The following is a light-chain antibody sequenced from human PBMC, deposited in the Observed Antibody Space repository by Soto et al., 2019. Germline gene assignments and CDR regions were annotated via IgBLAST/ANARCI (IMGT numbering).Light chain of an antibody. J-gene: IGLJ3*02. CDR2: EVS. CDR1: SSDVGGYNY. CDR3: SSYTSSSTRV. Sequence: QSVLTQPASVSGSPGQSIAISCTGTSSDVGGYNYVSWYQQHPGKAPKLMIYEVSNRPSGVSNRFSGSKSGNTASLTISGLQAEDEGDYYCSSYTSSSTRVFGGGTKVTVL. V-gene: IGLV2-14*01.